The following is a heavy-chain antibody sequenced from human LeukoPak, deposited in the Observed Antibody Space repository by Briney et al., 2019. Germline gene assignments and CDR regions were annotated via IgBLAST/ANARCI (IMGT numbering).Heavy chain of an antibody. CDR3: ARSLNDYGDYVDYFDY. Sequence: PGGSLRLSCAASGFTFSSYGMHWVRQAPGKGLEWVAVIWYDGSNKYYADSVKGRFTISRDNSKNTLYLQMNSLRAEDTAVYYCARSLNDYGDYVDYFDYWGQGTLVTVSS. V-gene: IGHV3-33*01. J-gene: IGHJ4*02. CDR2: IWYDGSNK. CDR1: GFTFSSYG. D-gene: IGHD4-17*01.